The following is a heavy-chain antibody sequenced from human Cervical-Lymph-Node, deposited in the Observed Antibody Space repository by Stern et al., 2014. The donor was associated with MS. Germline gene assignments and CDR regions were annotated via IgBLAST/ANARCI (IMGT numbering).Heavy chain of an antibody. CDR1: GFTFSSYA. CDR3: ARANYDFWSGYPDFHYYGMDV. D-gene: IGHD3-3*01. J-gene: IGHJ6*02. Sequence: QMQLGQSGGGVVQPGRSLRLSCAASGFTFSSYAMHWVRQAPGKGLEWVAVISSGGSNKYYADSVKGRFTISRDNSKNTLYLQMNSLRAEDTAVYYCARANYDFWSGYPDFHYYGMDVWGQGTTVTVSS. CDR2: ISSGGSNK. V-gene: IGHV3-30-3*01.